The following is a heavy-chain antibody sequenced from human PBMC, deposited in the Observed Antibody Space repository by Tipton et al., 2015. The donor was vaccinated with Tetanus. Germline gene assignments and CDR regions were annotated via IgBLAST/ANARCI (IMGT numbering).Heavy chain of an antibody. CDR2: ISYTGST. V-gene: IGHV4-59*01. CDR1: AGSFSGYY. CDR3: ARLTTPFNTFDL. Sequence: TLSLTCAVYAGSFSGYYWTWIRQPPGKGLEWVGYISYTGSTNYNPSLKSRLSISLNTSHNQISLKLTSPAATDTAVYYCARLTTPFNTFDLWGQGRLVTVSS. J-gene: IGHJ3*01. D-gene: IGHD1-1*01.